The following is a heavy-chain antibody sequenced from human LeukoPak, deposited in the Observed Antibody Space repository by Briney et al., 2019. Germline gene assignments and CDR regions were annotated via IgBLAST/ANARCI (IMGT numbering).Heavy chain of an antibody. V-gene: IGHV3-7*03. CDR3: TKDSDWAIDY. Sequence: GGSLRLSCAASGFTFSNSWMKWVRQAPGKGLEWVASIKQDGSERYYVDSVKGRFTISRDNAKNSLYLQMNSLGAEDTAVYYCTKDSDWAIDYWGQGTLVIVSS. D-gene: IGHD6-19*01. CDR2: IKQDGSER. CDR1: GFTFSNSW. J-gene: IGHJ4*02.